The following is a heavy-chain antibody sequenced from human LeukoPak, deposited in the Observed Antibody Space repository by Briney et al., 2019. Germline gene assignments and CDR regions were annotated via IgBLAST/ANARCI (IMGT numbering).Heavy chain of an antibody. D-gene: IGHD3-9*01. CDR2: ITHSGST. J-gene: IGHJ6*02. Sequence: PSATLSLTCAVYGGSFSGYYWSWIRQPPGKGLEWIGEITHSGSTNYNPSLKSRVTISVDTSKNQFSLKLSSVTAADTAVYYCARGRYDILTGYPPYYYYGMDVWGQGTTVTV. CDR1: GGSFSGYY. CDR3: ARGRYDILTGYPPYYYYGMDV. V-gene: IGHV4-34*01.